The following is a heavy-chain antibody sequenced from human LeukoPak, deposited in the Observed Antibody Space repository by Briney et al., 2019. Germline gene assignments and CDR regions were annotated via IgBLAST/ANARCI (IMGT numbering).Heavy chain of an antibody. CDR1: GYTFTSYG. J-gene: IGHJ5*02. V-gene: IGHV1-18*01. D-gene: IGHD3-10*01. CDR2: ISAYNGNA. CDR3: ARDLWGDLRDDADNWFDP. Sequence: ASVKVSCKASGYTFTSYGISWVRQAPGQGLEWMGWISAYNGNANYAQKLQGRVTMTTDTSTSTAYMELRSLRSDDTAVYYCARDLWGDLRDDADNWFDPWGQGTLVTVSS.